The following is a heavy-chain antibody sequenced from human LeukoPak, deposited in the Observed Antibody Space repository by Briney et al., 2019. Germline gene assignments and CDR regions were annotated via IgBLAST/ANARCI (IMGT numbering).Heavy chain of an antibody. D-gene: IGHD3-22*01. CDR1: GFTFGTFW. J-gene: IGHJ4*02. V-gene: IGHV3-7*04. CDR2: IKQGGSEK. Sequence: PGGSLRLSCEASGFTFGTFWMSWVRQAPGKGLEWVANIKQGGSEKNYVDSVKGRFTISRDNAKSSLYLQMNSLRAEDTAVYYCARVLHKRNYDSGVYYGYWGQGTLVTVSS. CDR3: ARVLHKRNYDSGVYYGY.